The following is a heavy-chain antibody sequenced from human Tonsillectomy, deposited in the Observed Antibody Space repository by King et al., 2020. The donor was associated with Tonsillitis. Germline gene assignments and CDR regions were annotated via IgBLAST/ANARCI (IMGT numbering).Heavy chain of an antibody. CDR1: GYIFSNYW. Sequence: VQLVESGGGLVQPGGSLRLSCAGTGYIFSNYWMHWVRQAPGKGLVWGSRINSDGSSTSYADPVKGRFTISRDNAKNTLYLQMNSLRAEDTAVYYCARIHGYSSSWYVSWGQGTLVTVSS. CDR2: INSDGSST. J-gene: IGHJ5*02. V-gene: IGHV3-74*02. D-gene: IGHD6-13*01. CDR3: ARIHGYSSSWYVS.